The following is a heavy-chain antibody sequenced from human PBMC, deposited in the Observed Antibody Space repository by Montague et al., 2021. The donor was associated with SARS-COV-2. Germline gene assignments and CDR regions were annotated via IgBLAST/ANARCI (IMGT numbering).Heavy chain of an antibody. V-gene: IGHV4-59*01. CDR3: ARLLRSCSNGVCRTYYYYARDV. Sequence: SETLSLTCTASGGSISGYYWSWIRQSPGKGLEWIGYIYYSGSTKYNPFLESRVTVSVDRSKNQVSLKLSSVTPADTAVYYCARLLRSCSNGVCRTYYYYARDVWGQGTTVTVSS. J-gene: IGHJ6*02. D-gene: IGHD2-8*01. CDR2: IYYSGST. CDR1: GGSISGYY.